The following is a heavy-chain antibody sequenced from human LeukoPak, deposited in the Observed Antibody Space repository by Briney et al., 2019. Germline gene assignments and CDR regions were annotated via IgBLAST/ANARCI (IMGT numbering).Heavy chain of an antibody. V-gene: IGHV3-23*01. CDR2: ISGSGGST. J-gene: IGHJ4*02. CDR1: GFTFSSYA. Sequence: GGSLRLSCAASGFTFSSYAMSWVRQAPGKGLEWVSAISGSGGSTYYADSVKGRFTISRDNSKNTLYLQMNSLRAEDTAVYYCATGYDFWSGSYYFDYWGQGTLVTVSS. CDR3: ATGYDFWSGSYYFDY. D-gene: IGHD3-3*01.